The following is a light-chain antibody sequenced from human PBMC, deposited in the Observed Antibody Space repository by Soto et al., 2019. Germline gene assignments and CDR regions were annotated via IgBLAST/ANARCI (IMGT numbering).Light chain of an antibody. V-gene: IGKV1-5*03. J-gene: IGKJ1*01. CDR1: QSISTW. Sequence: DIQVTQSPSTLSAFVGDRVTITCRASQSISTWLAWYQQKPGKAPNLVIYKASTLESGVPSRFSGSGSGTEFTLTISSLQPDDFATYYCQQYNTYPWTFGQGTKVESK. CDR2: KAS. CDR3: QQYNTYPWT.